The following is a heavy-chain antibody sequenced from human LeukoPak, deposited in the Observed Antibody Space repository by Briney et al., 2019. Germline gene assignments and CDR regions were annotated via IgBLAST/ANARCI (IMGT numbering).Heavy chain of an antibody. D-gene: IGHD6-19*01. CDR3: ARDRVSSGWLLDYHYYYGMDV. J-gene: IGHJ6*02. CDR2: IIPIFGTA. V-gene: IGHV1-69*13. CDR1: GGTFSSYA. Sequence: ASVKVSCKASGGTFSSYAISWVRQAPGQGLEWMGGIIPIFGTANYAQKFQGRVTITADESTSTAYMELRSLRSDDTAVYYCARDRVSSGWLLDYHYYYGMDVWGQGTTVTVSS.